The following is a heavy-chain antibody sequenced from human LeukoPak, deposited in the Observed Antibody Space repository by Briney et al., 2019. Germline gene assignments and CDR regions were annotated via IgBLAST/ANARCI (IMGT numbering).Heavy chain of an antibody. J-gene: IGHJ4*02. Sequence: ASVKVSCKASGYTFTSYDINWVRQATGQGLEWMGWMNPNSGNTGYAQKFQGRVTMTRNTSISTAYMELSSLRSEDTAVYYCAGARGAARSLGSYYFDYWGQGTLVTVSS. CDR1: GYTFTSYD. CDR2: MNPNSGNT. V-gene: IGHV1-8*01. D-gene: IGHD6-6*01. CDR3: AGARGAARSLGSYYFDY.